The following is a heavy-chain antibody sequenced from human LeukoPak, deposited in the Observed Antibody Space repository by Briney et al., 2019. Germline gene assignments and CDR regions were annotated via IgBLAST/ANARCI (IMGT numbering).Heavy chain of an antibody. D-gene: IGHD3-3*01. Sequence: SETLSLTCTVSGGSISSSSYYWGWIRQPPGKGLEWIGSIYYSGSTYYNPSLKSRVTISVDTSKNQFSLKLSSVTAADTAVYYCAREGANGYYFNWFDPWGQGTLVTVSS. CDR1: GGSISSSSYY. CDR2: IYYSGST. V-gene: IGHV4-39*07. CDR3: AREGANGYYFNWFDP. J-gene: IGHJ5*02.